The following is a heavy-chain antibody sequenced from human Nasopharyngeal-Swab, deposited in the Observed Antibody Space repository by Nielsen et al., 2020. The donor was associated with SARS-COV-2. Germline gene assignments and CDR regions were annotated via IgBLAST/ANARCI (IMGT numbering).Heavy chain of an antibody. D-gene: IGHD2-15*01. J-gene: IGHJ6*02. CDR3: ARRILYDGMDV. CDR2: IYYSGST. Sequence: WIRQPPGKGLEWIGSIYYSGSTYYNPSLKSRFTISVDTSKNQFSLKLSSVTAADTAVYYCARRILYDGMDVWGQGTTVTVSS. V-gene: IGHV4-39*07.